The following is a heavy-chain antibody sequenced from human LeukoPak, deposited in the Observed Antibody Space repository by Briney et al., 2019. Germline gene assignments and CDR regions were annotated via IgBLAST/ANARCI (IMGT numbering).Heavy chain of an antibody. V-gene: IGHV3-23*01. Sequence: GGTLRLSCAASGFTFSSYGMSWVRQAPGKGLEWGSAISGSGGSTYYADSVKGRFTISRDNSKNTLYLQMNSLRAEDTAVYYCAKDRFGYSGSYFDYWGQGTLVTVSS. CDR3: AKDRFGYSGSYFDY. D-gene: IGHD1-26*01. CDR1: GFTFSSYG. CDR2: ISGSGGST. J-gene: IGHJ4*02.